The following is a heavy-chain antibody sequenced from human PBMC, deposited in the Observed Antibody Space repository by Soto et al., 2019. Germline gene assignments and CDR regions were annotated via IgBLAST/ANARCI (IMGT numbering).Heavy chain of an antibody. V-gene: IGHV4-34*01. Sequence: QVQLQQWGAGLLKPSETLSLTCAVYGGSFSGYYWSWIRQPPGKGLEWIGEINHSGSTNYNPSLKSRVTLSGDTSKTQFSLRLSSVTAAKTAVYYCARVLKRGGQKPFSFWGQGTLVTVSS. D-gene: IGHD2-8*01. CDR1: GGSFSGYY. CDR2: INHSGST. CDR3: ARVLKRGGQKPFSF. J-gene: IGHJ4*02.